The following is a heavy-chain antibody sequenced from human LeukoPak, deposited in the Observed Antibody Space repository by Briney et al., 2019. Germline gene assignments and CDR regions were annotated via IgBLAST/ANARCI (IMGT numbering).Heavy chain of an antibody. CDR1: GFTFSRYS. J-gene: IGHJ4*02. V-gene: IGHV3-48*01. D-gene: IGHD5-12*01. Sequence: GGSLRLSCAASGFTFSRYSMNWVRQAPGKGLKWVSYISSGGSTIYYADSVKGRFTISRDNAKNSLYLQMNSLRADDTAVYYCARDLGVATDDYWGQGTLVTVSS. CDR3: ARDLGVATDDY. CDR2: ISSGGSTI.